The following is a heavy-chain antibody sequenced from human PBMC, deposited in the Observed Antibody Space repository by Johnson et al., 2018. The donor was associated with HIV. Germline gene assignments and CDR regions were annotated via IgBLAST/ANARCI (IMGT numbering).Heavy chain of an antibody. CDR2: ISYDGSNK. Sequence: QVQLVESGGGVVQPGRSLRLSCAASGFTFSSYAMHWVRQAPGKGLEWVAVISYDGSNKYYADSVKGRFTISRENAKNSLYLQMNSLRAGDTAVYFCARRDPWVENGAFDIWGQGTMVTVSS. J-gene: IGHJ3*02. D-gene: IGHD5-24*01. CDR1: GFTFSSYA. CDR3: ARRDPWVENGAFDI. V-gene: IGHV3-30*14.